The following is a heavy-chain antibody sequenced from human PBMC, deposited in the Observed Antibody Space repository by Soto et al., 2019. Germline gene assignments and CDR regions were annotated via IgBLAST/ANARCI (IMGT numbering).Heavy chain of an antibody. CDR3: AKFFVETGSNSGWPWSFHY. CDR1: VFTFSNYA. CDR2: ISGSGGTT. D-gene: IGHD6-25*01. Sequence: EVQLLESGGGLVQPGRSLRLSCAASVFTFSNYAMSWGRQAPGQGLDWVSAISGSGGTTYYADSVKGRFTISRDNSKNTLFLQMISLRAEDAAVYYCAKFFVETGSNSGWPWSFHYWGQGTLVTVSS. V-gene: IGHV3-23*01. J-gene: IGHJ4*02.